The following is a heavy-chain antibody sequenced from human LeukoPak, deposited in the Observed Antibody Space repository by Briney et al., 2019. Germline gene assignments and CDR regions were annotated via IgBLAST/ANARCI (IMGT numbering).Heavy chain of an antibody. CDR1: GGTFSSYA. Sequence: ASVKVSCKASGGTFSSYAISWVRQAPGQGLEWMGRIIPILGIANYAQKFQGRVTITAVKSTSTAYMELSSLRSEDTAVYYCASIADIVATINPFDYWGQGTLVTVSS. D-gene: IGHD5-12*01. CDR3: ASIADIVATINPFDY. CDR2: IIPILGIA. V-gene: IGHV1-69*04. J-gene: IGHJ4*02.